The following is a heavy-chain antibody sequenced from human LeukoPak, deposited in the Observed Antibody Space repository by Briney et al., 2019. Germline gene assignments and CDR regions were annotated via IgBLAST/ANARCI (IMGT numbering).Heavy chain of an antibody. CDR1: GYSLTGFD. J-gene: IGHJ6*02. CDR2: MNPKRGNT. Sequence: ASVKVSCKASGYSLTGFDINWVRQGSGQGLEWMGWMNPKRGNTGYAPTFQGRVTITRDTSIDIAFMELSSLRPDDTAVYYCARGGSSSSYYNNYGMDVWGQGTTITVSS. CDR3: ARGGSSSSYYNNYGMDV. D-gene: IGHD6-13*01. V-gene: IGHV1-8*01.